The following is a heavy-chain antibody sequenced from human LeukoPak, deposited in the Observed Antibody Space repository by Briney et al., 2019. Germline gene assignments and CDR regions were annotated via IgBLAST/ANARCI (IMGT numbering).Heavy chain of an antibody. J-gene: IGHJ4*02. CDR3: ATDREAGY. CDR2: ISSTGGTI. V-gene: IGHV3-11*04. D-gene: IGHD5-24*01. Sequence: LEWVSYISSTGGTIYYADSMKGRFTISRDNAKNSLYLQMNSLRAEDTAVYYCATDREAGYWGQGTLVTVSS.